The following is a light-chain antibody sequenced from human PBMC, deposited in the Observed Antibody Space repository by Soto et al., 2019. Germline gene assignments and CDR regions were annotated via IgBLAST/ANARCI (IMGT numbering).Light chain of an antibody. CDR2: EVT. J-gene: IGLJ2*01. Sequence: QSALTQPASVSGSPGQSITISCTGSSSDVGGYNYVSWYQQHPGKAPKLLIYEVTNRPSGVSNRFSGSKSGNTASLTISGLQAGDEADYYCSSYTSTSTYVLFGGGTKLTVL. CDR1: SSDVGGYNY. V-gene: IGLV2-14*01. CDR3: SSYTSTSTYVL.